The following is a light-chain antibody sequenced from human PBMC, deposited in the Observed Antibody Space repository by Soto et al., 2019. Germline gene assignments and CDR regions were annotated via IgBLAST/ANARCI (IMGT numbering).Light chain of an antibody. Sequence: QSALTQPASVSGSPGQSITISFTGTSTDIGAYNYVSWYQQHPGKAPKLLIYEVTNRPSGVSNRFSGSKSGNAASLTISGLQAEDEANYYCNSYTTLSNRVFETGTKVTVL. CDR1: STDIGAYNY. CDR3: NSYTTLSNRV. J-gene: IGLJ1*01. V-gene: IGLV2-14*01. CDR2: EVT.